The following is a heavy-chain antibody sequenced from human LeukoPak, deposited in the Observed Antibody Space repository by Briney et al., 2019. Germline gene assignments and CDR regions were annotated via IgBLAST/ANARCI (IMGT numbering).Heavy chain of an antibody. V-gene: IGHV3-9*01. J-gene: IGHJ4*02. CDR2: ISWNSGSI. CDR1: GVTFSRYA. D-gene: IGHD6-19*01. CDR3: AKAAQWLVPLFDY. Sequence: GGSLRLSCAASGVTFSRYAMSGGREAPGKGREGGSGISWNSGSIGYADSVKGRFTISRDNAKNSLYLQMNSLRAEDTALYYCAKAAQWLVPLFDYWGQGTLVTVSS.